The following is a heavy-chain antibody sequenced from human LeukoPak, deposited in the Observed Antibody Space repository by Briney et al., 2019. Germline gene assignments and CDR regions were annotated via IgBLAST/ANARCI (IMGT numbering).Heavy chain of an antibody. J-gene: IGHJ3*02. CDR2: INPNSGGT. CDR1: GYTFTGYY. D-gene: IGHD6-13*01. Sequence: ASVKASCKASGYTFTGYYMHWVRQAPGQGLEWMGWINPNSGGTNYAQKFQGRVTMTRNTSISTAHMELSSLRSEDTAVYYCARGLIAAAGDDAFDIWGQGTMVTVSS. V-gene: IGHV1-2*02. CDR3: ARGLIAAAGDDAFDI.